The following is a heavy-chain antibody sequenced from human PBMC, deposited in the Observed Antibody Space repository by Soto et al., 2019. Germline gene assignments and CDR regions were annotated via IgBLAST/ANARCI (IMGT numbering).Heavy chain of an antibody. CDR2: IIPILGIA. CDR1: GGTFSSYA. J-gene: IGHJ4*02. Sequence: ASVKVSCKASGGTFSSYAISWVRQAPGQGLEWMGGIIPILGIANYAQKFQGRVTITADKSTSTAYMELSSLRSEDTAVYYCARASGIAARPTSLDYWGQGTLVTVSS. CDR3: ARASGIAARPTSLDY. V-gene: IGHV1-69*10. D-gene: IGHD6-6*01.